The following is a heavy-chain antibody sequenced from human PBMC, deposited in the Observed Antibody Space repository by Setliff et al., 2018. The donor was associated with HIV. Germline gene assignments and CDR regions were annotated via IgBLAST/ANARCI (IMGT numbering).Heavy chain of an antibody. CDR1: GGSISSYY. CDR2: VYYTGST. D-gene: IGHD2-21*02. Sequence: LSLTCTVSGGSISSYYWSWVRQPPGKGLEWIGYVYYTGSTNYNPSLKSRVTISIDTSKNQFSLKLSSVTAADTAVYYCARYLFCGGDCYSGFDYWGQGTLVTVSS. J-gene: IGHJ4*02. V-gene: IGHV4-59*08. CDR3: ARYLFCGGDCYSGFDY.